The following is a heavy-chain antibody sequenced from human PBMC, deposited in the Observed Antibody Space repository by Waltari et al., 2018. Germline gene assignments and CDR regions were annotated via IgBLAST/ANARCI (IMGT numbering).Heavy chain of an antibody. J-gene: IGHJ4*02. Sequence: EVQLLESGGGLVERGGSLRLCCAASGFDFSSYAMSWVRQAPGKGLEWVSAISGSGGSTYYADSVKGRFTISRDNSKNTLYLQMNSLRAEDTAVYYCAKSRPDVVVPAAHDYWGQGTLVTVSS. V-gene: IGHV3-23*01. D-gene: IGHD2-2*01. CDR3: AKSRPDVVVPAAHDY. CDR1: GFDFSSYA. CDR2: ISGSGGST.